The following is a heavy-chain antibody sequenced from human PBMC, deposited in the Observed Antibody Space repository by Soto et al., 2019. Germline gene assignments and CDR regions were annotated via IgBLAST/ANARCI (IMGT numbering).Heavy chain of an antibody. V-gene: IGHV1-69*06. CDR2: VIPFFGSP. D-gene: IGHD1-20*01. CDR1: GETFTSHT. CDR3: ARDITGTNDWVDS. J-gene: IGHJ5*01. Sequence: VQSGAEVRKPGSSVRVSCEVSGETFTSHTINWLRQAPGQGLEGMGGVIPFFGSPTYAQRFQARLSITADTSTQTAYTELSSLTSDDTAFYSCARDITGTNDWVDSWGQGTLVTVSS.